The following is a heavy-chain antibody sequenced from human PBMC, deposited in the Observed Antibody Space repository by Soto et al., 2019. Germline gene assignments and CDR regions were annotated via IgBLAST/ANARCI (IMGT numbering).Heavy chain of an antibody. CDR3: ARAAVAAGGTFDK. CDR2: VNHGGST. J-gene: IGHJ4*02. CDR1: GGSFSGFF. V-gene: IGHV4-34*01. Sequence: PSETLSLTCAVSGGSFSGFFWGWIRQPPGKGLEWIGEVNHGGSTNYNPSLKSRVTISSDTSKNHFSLTLRSVTAADTAVYYCARAAVAAGGTFDKWGQGALVTVSS. D-gene: IGHD2-15*01.